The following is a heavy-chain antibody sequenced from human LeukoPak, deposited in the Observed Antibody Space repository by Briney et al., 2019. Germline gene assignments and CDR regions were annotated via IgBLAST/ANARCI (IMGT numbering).Heavy chain of an antibody. V-gene: IGHV3-11*01. Sequence: PGGSLRLSCTASGFTFSDHYMSWFRLSPGKGLEWLSYITSSGSITDYADSVKDRFNIYRDNAKNTMFLQMNSLRPEDTAVYYSARDPDYGDPEWGQGTLVTVSS. J-gene: IGHJ4*02. CDR3: ARDPDYGDPE. CDR1: GFTFSDHY. CDR2: ITSSGSIT. D-gene: IGHD4-17*01.